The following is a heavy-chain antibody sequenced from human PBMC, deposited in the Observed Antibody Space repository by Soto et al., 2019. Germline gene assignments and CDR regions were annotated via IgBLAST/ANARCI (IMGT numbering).Heavy chain of an antibody. Sequence: EVQLLESGGGLVQPGGSLRLSCAASGFTFSSYARNWVRQAPGKGLEWVSLIGGDGGSTYYADSVRGRFTISRDTSKNTLYLRMSRLRAEDTAIYYGAKAYSSIWSHWYFDLWGLGTLVTVSS. CDR1: GFTFSSYA. J-gene: IGHJ2*01. V-gene: IGHV3-23*01. D-gene: IGHD6-13*01. CDR3: AKAYSSIWSHWYFDL. CDR2: IGGDGGST.